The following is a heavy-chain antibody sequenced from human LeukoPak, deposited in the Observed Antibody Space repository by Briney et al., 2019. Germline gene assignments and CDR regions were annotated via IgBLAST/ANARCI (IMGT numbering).Heavy chain of an antibody. CDR1: GYTFTSYG. CDR2: ISAYNGNT. Sequence: GASVKVSCKASGYTFTSYGISWVRQAPGQGLEWMGWISAYNGNTNYAQKLQGRVTMTTDTSTSTAYMELRSLRSEDTAVYYCATTVTTIYYGMDVWGQGTTVTVSS. D-gene: IGHD4-17*01. V-gene: IGHV1-18*01. J-gene: IGHJ6*02. CDR3: ATTVTTIYYGMDV.